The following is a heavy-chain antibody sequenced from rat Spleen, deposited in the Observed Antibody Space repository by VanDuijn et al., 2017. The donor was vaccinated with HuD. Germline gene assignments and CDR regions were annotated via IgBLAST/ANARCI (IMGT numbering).Heavy chain of an antibody. Sequence: EVQLVESGGGLVQPGRSLKLSCAASGFTFSDYGVAWVRQAPTTGLEWVATISPSGGSTYYRDSVKGRFTISRDNAKSTLYLQMDSLRSEDTATYYCATEAIIRDYWGQGVMVTVSS. V-gene: IGHV5-19*01. CDR2: ISPSGGST. D-gene: IGHD4-3*01. J-gene: IGHJ2*01. CDR3: ATEAIIRDY. CDR1: GFTFSDYG.